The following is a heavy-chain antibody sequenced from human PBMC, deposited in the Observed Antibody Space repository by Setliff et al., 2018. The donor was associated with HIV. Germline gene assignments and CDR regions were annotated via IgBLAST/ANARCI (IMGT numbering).Heavy chain of an antibody. J-gene: IGHJ6*02. V-gene: IGHV1-3*01. CDR1: GYTFSTYA. D-gene: IGHD3-10*01. Sequence: GASVKVSCKASGYTFSTYAMHWVRQAPGQRLEWMGWINAGNGKTKYSQKFQGRVTIMRDTSASTAYMELSSLRSEDTAVYYCARGQVGFGPPRGMDVWGQGTTVTVSS. CDR3: ARGQVGFGPPRGMDV. CDR2: INAGNGKT.